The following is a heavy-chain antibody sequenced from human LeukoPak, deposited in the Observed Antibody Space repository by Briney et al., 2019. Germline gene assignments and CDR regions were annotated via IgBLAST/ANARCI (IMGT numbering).Heavy chain of an antibody. CDR1: GGSFSGYY. Sequence: SETLSLTCAVYGGSFSGYYWSWIRQPPGKGLEWIGEINHSGSTNYNPSPKSRVTTSVDTSKNQFSLKLSSVTAADTAVYYCARGTGSSWYGGPFDSWGQGTLVTVPS. V-gene: IGHV4-34*01. J-gene: IGHJ4*02. D-gene: IGHD6-13*01. CDR3: ARGTGSSWYGGPFDS. CDR2: INHSGST.